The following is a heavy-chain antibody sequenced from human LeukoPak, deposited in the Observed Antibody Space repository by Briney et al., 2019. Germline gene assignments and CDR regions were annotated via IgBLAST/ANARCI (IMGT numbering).Heavy chain of an antibody. D-gene: IGHD1-26*01. V-gene: IGHV3-7*01. J-gene: IGHJ4*02. CDR3: ARPSLNTGSYFDY. CDR2: IKQDGSEI. Sequence: GSLRLSCEASGFSFSNYWMSWVRQAPGKGLEWVANIKQDGSEIYYVDSVRGRFTSSRDNAKNSLYLQMNSLRAEDTAVYYCARPSLNTGSYFDYWGQGILVSVSS. CDR1: GFSFSNYW.